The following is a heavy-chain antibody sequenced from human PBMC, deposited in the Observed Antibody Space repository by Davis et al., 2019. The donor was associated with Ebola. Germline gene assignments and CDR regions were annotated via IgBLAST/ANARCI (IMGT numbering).Heavy chain of an antibody. CDR1: KFTLSSYW. D-gene: IGHD2/OR15-2a*01. J-gene: IGHJ5*01. V-gene: IGHV3-7*01. Sequence: GESLKISCAASKFTLSSYWMSWVRQAPGKGLEWVATIENDGSKKYHMDSVKGRFTISRDNAKNSLFLQMNSLRADDTAVYYCARDPLIIGDATTDSWGQGTLVTVSS. CDR3: ARDPLIIGDATTDS. CDR2: IENDGSKK.